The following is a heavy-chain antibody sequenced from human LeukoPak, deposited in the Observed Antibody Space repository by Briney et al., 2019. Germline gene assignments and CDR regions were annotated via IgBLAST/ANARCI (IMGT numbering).Heavy chain of an antibody. CDR2: ISSSSSTI. CDR3: ARVTPRLGNAFDI. J-gene: IGHJ3*02. V-gene: IGHV3-48*04. CDR1: GFTFSSYS. D-gene: IGHD7-27*01. Sequence: GGSLRLSCAASGFTFSSYSMNWVRQAPGKGLEWVSYISSSSSTIYYADSVKGRFTISRDNAKNSLYLQMNSLRAEDTAVYYCARVTPRLGNAFDIWGQGTMVTVSS.